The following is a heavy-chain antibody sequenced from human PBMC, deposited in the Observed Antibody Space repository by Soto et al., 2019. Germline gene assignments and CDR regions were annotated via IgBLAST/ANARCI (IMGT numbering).Heavy chain of an antibody. V-gene: IGHV4-59*01. CDR3: ARDRRGLDV. Sequence: PSETLSLTCTVSGGSISSYYWSWIRQPPGKGXXWXXYIXXXXSXXXNPSLKSRVTISVDTSKNQFSLKLSSVTAADTAVYYCARDRRGLDVWGQGTTVTVSS. J-gene: IGHJ6*02. CDR2: IXXXXSX. CDR1: GGSISSYY.